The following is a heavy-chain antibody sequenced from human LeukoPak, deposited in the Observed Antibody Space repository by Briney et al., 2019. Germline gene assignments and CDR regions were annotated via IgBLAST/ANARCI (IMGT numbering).Heavy chain of an antibody. CDR2: INPNSGGT. CDR1: GYTFTGYY. CDR3: ARVLGYCSSTSCKDTDY. Sequence: ASVKVSCKASGYTFTGYYMHWVRQAPGQGLEWMGRINPNSGGTNYAQKFQGRVTMTRDTSISTAYMELSRLRSDDTAVYYCARVLGYCSSTSCKDTDYWGQGTLVTVSS. J-gene: IGHJ4*02. V-gene: IGHV1-2*06. D-gene: IGHD2-2*01.